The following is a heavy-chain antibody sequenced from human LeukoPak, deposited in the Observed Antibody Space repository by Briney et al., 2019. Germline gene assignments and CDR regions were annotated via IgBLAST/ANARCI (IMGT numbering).Heavy chain of an antibody. CDR2: ISYDGSNK. CDR3: AKEAAAGPYYYGMDV. V-gene: IGHV3-30*18. D-gene: IGHD6-13*01. Sequence: PGGSLRLSCAASGFTFSSYGMHWGRQAPGKGLEWVAVISYDGSNKYYADSVKGRFTISRDNSKNTLYLQMNSLRAEDTAVYYCAKEAAAGPYYYGMDVWGQGTTVTVSS. J-gene: IGHJ6*02. CDR1: GFTFSSYG.